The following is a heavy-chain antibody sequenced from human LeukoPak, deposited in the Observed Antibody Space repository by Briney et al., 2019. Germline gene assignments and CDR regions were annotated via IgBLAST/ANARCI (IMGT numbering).Heavy chain of an antibody. D-gene: IGHD2-21*02. CDR3: AKGRLPGDY. Sequence: GGSLRLSCAASGFTFSGYWMHWVRQAPGKGLVCVSRINSDGSFTIYADSVKGRFTISRDNSKNTLYLQMNSLRAEDTAVYYCAKGRLPGDYWGQGTLVTVSS. CDR2: INSDGSFT. CDR1: GFTFSGYW. J-gene: IGHJ4*02. V-gene: IGHV3-74*01.